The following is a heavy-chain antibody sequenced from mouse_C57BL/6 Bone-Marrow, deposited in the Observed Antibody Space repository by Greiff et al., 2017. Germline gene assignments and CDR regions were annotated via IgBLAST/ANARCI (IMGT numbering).Heavy chain of an antibody. CDR1: GYTFTDYE. CDR3: TRPPYYRNYLYYFDY. D-gene: IGHD2-10*01. V-gene: IGHV1-15*01. CDR2: IDPETGGT. J-gene: IGHJ2*01. Sequence: QVQLQQSGAELVRPGASVTLSCKASGYTFTDYEMHWVKQTPVHGLEWIGAIDPETGGTAYNQKFKGKAILTADKSSSTAYMEVRSLTSEDSAVYYCTRPPYYRNYLYYFDYWGQGTTLTVSS.